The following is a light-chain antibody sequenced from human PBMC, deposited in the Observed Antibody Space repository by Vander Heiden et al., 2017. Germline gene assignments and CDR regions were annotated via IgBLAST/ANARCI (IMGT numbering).Light chain of an antibody. J-gene: IGKJ3*01. CDR3: QQSNSFPIYS. CDR1: QDVSRY. Sequence: DTRLTQSPSFLSASVGDRVTITCRASQDVSRYLAWYQQKPGKAPKLLIYSASTLQSGVPSRFSGSGSGTEFTLTISSLQPEDFATYYCQQSNSFPIYSFGPGSRVDFK. CDR2: SAS. V-gene: IGKV1-9*01.